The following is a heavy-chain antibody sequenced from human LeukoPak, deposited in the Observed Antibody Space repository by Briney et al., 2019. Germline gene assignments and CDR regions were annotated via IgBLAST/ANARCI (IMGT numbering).Heavy chain of an antibody. V-gene: IGHV1-18*01. J-gene: IGHJ4*02. CDR2: ISAYNGNT. CDR1: GYTFTSYG. CDR3: ARKSYDFWSGNFDY. Sequence: GASVKVSCKASGYTFTSYGISWVRQAPGQGPEWMGWISAYNGNTNYAQKLQGRVTMTTDTSTSTAYMELRSLRSDDTAVYYCARKSYDFWSGNFDYWGQGTLVTASS. D-gene: IGHD3-3*01.